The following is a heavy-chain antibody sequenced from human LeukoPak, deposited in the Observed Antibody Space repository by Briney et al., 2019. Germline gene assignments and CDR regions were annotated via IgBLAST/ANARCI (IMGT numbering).Heavy chain of an antibody. D-gene: IGHD5-18*01. CDR3: ARDERGYSYGSESAEPEAGFDY. CDR1: GGSISSYY. V-gene: IGHV4-4*07. J-gene: IGHJ4*02. CDR2: IYTSGST. Sequence: PSETLSLTCTVSGGSISSYYWSWIRQPAGKGLEWIGRIYTSGSTNYNPSLKSRVTMSVDTSKNQFSLKLSSVTAADTAVYYCARDERGYSYGSESAEPEAGFDYWGQGTLVTVSS.